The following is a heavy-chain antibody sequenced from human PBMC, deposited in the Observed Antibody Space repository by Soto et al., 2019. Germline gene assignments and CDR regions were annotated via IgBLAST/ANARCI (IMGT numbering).Heavy chain of an antibody. D-gene: IGHD6-6*01. V-gene: IGHV6-1*01. Sequence: SQTLSLTCAISGDSVSSNSAAWNWIRQSPSRGLEWLGRTYYRSKWYNDYAVSVKSRITINPDTSKNQFSLQLNSVTPEDTAVYYCARGTYSSSSSGKNWFDPWGQGTLVTVSS. CDR1: GDSVSSNSAA. CDR3: ARGTYSSSSSGKNWFDP. J-gene: IGHJ5*02. CDR2: TYYRSKWYN.